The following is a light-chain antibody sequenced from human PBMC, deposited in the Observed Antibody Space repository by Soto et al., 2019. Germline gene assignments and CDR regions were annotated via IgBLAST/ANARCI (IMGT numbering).Light chain of an antibody. CDR2: DAS. CDR3: QQYNSYSIT. Sequence: GDRVTITCRASQSISSWLAWYQQKPGKDPKLLIYDASSLESGVPSRFSGSGSGTEFTLTISSLQTDDFATYDCQQYNSYSITFGQGTRLEIK. V-gene: IGKV1-5*01. CDR1: QSISSW. J-gene: IGKJ5*01.